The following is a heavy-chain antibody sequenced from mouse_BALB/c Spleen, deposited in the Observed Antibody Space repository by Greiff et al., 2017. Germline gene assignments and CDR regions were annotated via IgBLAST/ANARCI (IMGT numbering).Heavy chain of an antibody. CDR2: INSDGGST. D-gene: IGHD2-4*01. CDR1: EYEFPSHD. J-gene: IGHJ3*01. Sequence: EVKLMESGGGLVQPGESLKLSCESNEYEFPSHDMSWVRKTPEKRLELVAAINSDGGSTYYPDAMERRFIISRDNTKKTLYLQMSSLRSEDTALYYCARHGDYDGFLAYWGQGTLVTVSA. V-gene: IGHV5-2*01. CDR3: ARHGDYDGFLAY.